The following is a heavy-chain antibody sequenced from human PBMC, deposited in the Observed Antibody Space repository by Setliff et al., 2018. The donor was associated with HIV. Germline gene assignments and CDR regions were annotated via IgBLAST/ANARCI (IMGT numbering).Heavy chain of an antibody. Sequence: KASETLSLTCTVSGGSITSGGDSWSWIRQHPGKGLKWIGYISYSGITYYDPSLKSRLTMSVNTSSNQFSLKLSSATAADTAACYFARVLGVHRDYYDSSAPLRAAFDIWGQGTMVTVSS. V-gene: IGHV4-31*03. CDR3: ARVLGVHRDYYDSSAPLRAAFDI. J-gene: IGHJ3*02. D-gene: IGHD3-22*01. CDR1: GGSITSGGDS. CDR2: ISYSGIT.